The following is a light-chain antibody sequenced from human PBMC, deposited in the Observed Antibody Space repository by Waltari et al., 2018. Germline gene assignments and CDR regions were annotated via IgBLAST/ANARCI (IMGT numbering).Light chain of an antibody. CDR3: MQATQWPLLT. CDR1: QSLVHSDGNPY. V-gene: IGKV2-30*02. Sequence: DVVMTQSPLSLPVTLGQPASISCRSSQSLVHSDGNPYLNWFQQSPGQSPRRLIYQVSKRDSGGPDRFSGSGSGSDFTLNISRVEAEDGGVYYGMQATQWPLLTFGGETKVDIK. CDR2: QVS. J-gene: IGKJ4*01.